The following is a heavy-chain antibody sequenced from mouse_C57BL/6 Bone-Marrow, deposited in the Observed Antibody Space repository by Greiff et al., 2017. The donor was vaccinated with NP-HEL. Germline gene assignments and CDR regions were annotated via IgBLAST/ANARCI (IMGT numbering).Heavy chain of an antibody. V-gene: IGHV1-81*01. Sequence: QVQLKESGAELARPGASVKLSCTASGYTFTSYGISWVKQRTGQGLEWIGAIYPRSGNTYYNEKFKGKATLTADKSSSTAYMELRSLTSEDAAVYFCAMDGRRFAYWGQGTLVTVSA. CDR2: IYPRSGNT. CDR3: AMDGRRFAY. J-gene: IGHJ3*01. D-gene: IGHD2-3*01. CDR1: GYTFTSYG.